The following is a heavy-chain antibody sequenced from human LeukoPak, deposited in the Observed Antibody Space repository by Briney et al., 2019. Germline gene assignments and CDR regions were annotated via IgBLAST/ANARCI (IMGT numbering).Heavy chain of an antibody. CDR3: ARGVRGYSYVPFDY. V-gene: IGHV3-21*01. D-gene: IGHD5-18*01. CDR1: GFIVSSYY. J-gene: IGHJ4*02. Sequence: GGSLRLSCAASGFIVSSYYMNWVRQAPGKGLEWVSSISSSSSYIYYADSVKGRFTISRDNAKNSLYLQMNSLRAEDTAVYYCARGVRGYSYVPFDYWGQGTLVTVSS. CDR2: ISSSSSYI.